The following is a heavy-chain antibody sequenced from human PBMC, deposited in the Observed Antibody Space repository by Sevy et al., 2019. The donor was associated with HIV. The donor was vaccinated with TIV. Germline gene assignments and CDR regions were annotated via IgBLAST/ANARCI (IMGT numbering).Heavy chain of an antibody. D-gene: IGHD2-15*01. J-gene: IGHJ5*02. CDR1: GFNFNIAA. V-gene: IGHV3-73*01. CDR2: IRSRAGSYET. CDR3: TRQGVIAELDL. Sequence: GGSLRLSCAASGFNFNIAAIHWVRQAPGRGLEWVARIRSRAGSYETEYSASVRGRFTISRDDSRTTAYLQMNSLKTEDTAVYSCTRQGVIAELDLWGQGTLVTVSS.